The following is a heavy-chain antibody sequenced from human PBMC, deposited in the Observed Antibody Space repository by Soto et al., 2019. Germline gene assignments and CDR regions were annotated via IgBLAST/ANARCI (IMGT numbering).Heavy chain of an antibody. CDR2: VGTSGTYT. CDR1: AFTFSDYS. V-gene: IGHV3-11*05. CDR3: ARVDDGDYGFDF. D-gene: IGHD4-17*01. Sequence: HVQLVESGGGLVKPGGSLRLSCVASAFTFSDYSMSWIRQVPGKGLEWLAYVGTSGTYTNYAVSVKGRFNVSRDKAWNSLSLQMNSLRAADTAVYYCARVDDGDYGFDFWGKGTLVTVSS. J-gene: IGHJ4*02.